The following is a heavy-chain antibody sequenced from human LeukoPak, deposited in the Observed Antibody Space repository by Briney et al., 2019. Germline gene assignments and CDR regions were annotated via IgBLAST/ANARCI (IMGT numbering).Heavy chain of an antibody. J-gene: IGHJ4*02. CDR2: IYYSGTT. Sequence: ASGTLSLTCTVSGGSISSYYWSWIRQPPGKGLEWIGYIYYSGTTNYNPSLKSRVTISVDTSKNQFSLKLSSVTAADTAVYYCARGVYIAAAQYGYWGQGTLVTVSS. CDR1: GGSISSYY. V-gene: IGHV4-59*01. D-gene: IGHD6-13*01. CDR3: ARGVYIAAAQYGY.